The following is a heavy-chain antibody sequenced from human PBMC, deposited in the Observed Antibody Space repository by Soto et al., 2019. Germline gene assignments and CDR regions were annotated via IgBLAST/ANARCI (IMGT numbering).Heavy chain of an antibody. J-gene: IGHJ5*02. Sequence: QVQLVESGGGVVQPGRSLRLSCAASGFTFSSYGMHWVRQAPGKGLEWVAVISYDGSNKYYADSVKGRFTISRDNSKNTLYLQMNSLRAEDTAVYYCAKDALKSIAARRGRYNWFDPWGKGTLVTVSS. D-gene: IGHD6-6*01. V-gene: IGHV3-30*18. CDR2: ISYDGSNK. CDR3: AKDALKSIAARRGRYNWFDP. CDR1: GFTFSSYG.